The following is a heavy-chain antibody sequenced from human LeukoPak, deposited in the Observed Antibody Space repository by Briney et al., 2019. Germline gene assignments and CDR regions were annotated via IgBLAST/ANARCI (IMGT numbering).Heavy chain of an antibody. CDR3: ARESGYCSSTSCSTNFDH. J-gene: IGHJ4*02. V-gene: IGHV4-39*07. CDR1: GGSISSSNYY. CDR2: IYYSGST. Sequence: SETLSLTCTVSGGSISSSNYYWGWIRQPPGKGLEWIGNIYYSGSTNYNPSLKSRVTMSVDTSKNQFSLKLSSVTAADTAVYYCARESGYCSSTSCSTNFDHWGQGTLVTVSS. D-gene: IGHD2-2*01.